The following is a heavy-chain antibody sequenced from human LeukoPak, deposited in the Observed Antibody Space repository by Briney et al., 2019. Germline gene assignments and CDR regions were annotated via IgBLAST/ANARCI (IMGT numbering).Heavy chain of an antibody. D-gene: IGHD3-9*01. Sequence: SETLSLTCAVYGVSFSGYYWNWIRQPPGKGLEWIGEINHRGSTNYNPSLKSRVTISVDTSKNQFSLKLSSVTAADTAMYYCARGDILTGLGYWGQGALVTVSS. V-gene: IGHV4-34*01. CDR3: ARGDILTGLGY. CDR2: INHRGST. J-gene: IGHJ4*02. CDR1: GVSFSGYY.